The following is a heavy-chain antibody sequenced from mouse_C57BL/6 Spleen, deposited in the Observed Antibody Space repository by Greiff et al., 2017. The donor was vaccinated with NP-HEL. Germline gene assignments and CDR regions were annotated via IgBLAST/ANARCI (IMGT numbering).Heavy chain of an antibody. J-gene: IGHJ4*01. CDR1: GYTFTDYN. Sequence: EVQLQQSGPELVKPGASVKIPCKASGYTFTDYNMDWVKQSHGKSLEWIGDINPNNGGTIYNQKFKGKATLTVDKSSSTAYMELRSLTSEDTAVYYCARGREKLYDYDGGYYYAMDYWGQGTSVTVSS. CDR3: ARGREKLYDYDGGYYYAMDY. D-gene: IGHD2-4*01. CDR2: INPNNGGT. V-gene: IGHV1-18*01.